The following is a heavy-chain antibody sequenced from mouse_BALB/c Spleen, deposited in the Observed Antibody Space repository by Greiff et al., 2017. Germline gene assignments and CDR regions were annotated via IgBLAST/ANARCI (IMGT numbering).Heavy chain of an antibody. CDR2: ISSGSSTI. CDR3: ARSGITTVTFDY. D-gene: IGHD1-1*01. CDR1: GFTFSSFG. Sequence: EVKLMESGGGLVQPGGSRKLSCAASGFTFSSFGMHWVRQAPEKGLEWVAYISSGSSTIYYADTVKGRFTISRDNPKNTLFLQMTSLRSEDTAMYYCARSGITTVTFDYWGQGTTLTVSS. J-gene: IGHJ2*01. V-gene: IGHV5-17*02.